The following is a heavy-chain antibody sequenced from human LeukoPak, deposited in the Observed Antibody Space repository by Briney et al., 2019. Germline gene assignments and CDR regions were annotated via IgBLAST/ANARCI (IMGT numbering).Heavy chain of an antibody. D-gene: IGHD1-26*01. V-gene: IGHV5-51*03. Sequence: GESLKFSCKSSVYSFTSYWIGGVREIPGKGREWMGVIYPAASDTRYSPSFEGQVTISAEKSISTAYLQWSSLKASDTAMYYCASTNSGSRYDTFDIWGQGTPVTVSS. J-gene: IGHJ3*02. CDR2: IYPAASDT. CDR1: VYSFTSYW. CDR3: ASTNSGSRYDTFDI.